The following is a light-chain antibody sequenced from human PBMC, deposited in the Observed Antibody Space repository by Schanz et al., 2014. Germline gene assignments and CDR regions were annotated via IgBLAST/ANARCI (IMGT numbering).Light chain of an antibody. CDR1: QSVSSN. Sequence: EIVMTQSPATLSVSPGERATLSCRASQSVSSNLAWYQQKPGQAPSLLIYGASTRATGFPARFSGRGSGTEFTLTISSLQSEDFAVYYCQQYGSSSWTFGPGTKVEIK. CDR2: GAS. J-gene: IGKJ1*01. CDR3: QQYGSSSWT. V-gene: IGKV3-15*01.